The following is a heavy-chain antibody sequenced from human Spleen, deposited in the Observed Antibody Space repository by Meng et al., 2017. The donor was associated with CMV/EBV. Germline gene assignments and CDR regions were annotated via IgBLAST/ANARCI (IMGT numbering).Heavy chain of an antibody. Sequence: ASVKVSCKASGYTFIDKYMHWVRQAPGQGLEWMGNINPKSGATTYARKFRGRVAMTRDTSISTAYMELSRLRSDDTAVYYCARGDIVVLPTTTPWFDPWGQGVLVTVSS. CDR3: ARGDIVVLPTTTPWFDP. CDR2: INPKSGAT. J-gene: IGHJ5*02. V-gene: IGHV1-2*02. D-gene: IGHD2-2*01. CDR1: GYTFIDKY.